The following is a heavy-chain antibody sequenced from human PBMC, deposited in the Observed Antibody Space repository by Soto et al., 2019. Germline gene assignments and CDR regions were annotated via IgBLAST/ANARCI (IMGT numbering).Heavy chain of an antibody. Sequence: ASVKVSCKASGHTFTGYYMHWVRQAPGQGLEWMGWISAYNGNKKYAQKLQGRVTMTTDTSTSTAYMELRSLRSDDTAVYYCAREPNYFDYWGQGTLVTVSS. V-gene: IGHV1-18*04. CDR3: AREPNYFDY. CDR2: ISAYNGNK. CDR1: GHTFTGYY. J-gene: IGHJ4*02.